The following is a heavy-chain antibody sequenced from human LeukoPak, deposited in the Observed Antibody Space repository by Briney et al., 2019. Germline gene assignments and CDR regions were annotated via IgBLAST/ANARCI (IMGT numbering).Heavy chain of an antibody. CDR2: IGGNSGIQT. V-gene: IGHV3-23*01. J-gene: IGHJ4*02. CDR3: ARDRGYFYDQLDY. Sequence: GGSLRLSCAASGFAFSNCGMGWVRQAPGRGLEWVSSIGGNSGIQTYYADSVKGRFTISRDNSKDTLYLQMNSLKDEDTAVYYCARDRGYFYDQLDYWGQGTLVTVSS. D-gene: IGHD5/OR15-5a*01. CDR1: GFAFSNCG.